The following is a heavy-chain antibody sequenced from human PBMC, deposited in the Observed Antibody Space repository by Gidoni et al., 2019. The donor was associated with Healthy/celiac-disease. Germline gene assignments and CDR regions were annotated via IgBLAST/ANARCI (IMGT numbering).Heavy chain of an antibody. CDR1: GFPFSSYA. CDR2: ISGKGGST. V-gene: IGHV3-23*01. J-gene: IGHJ4*02. CDR3: AKGSGYYDILWTFFDY. Sequence: EVQLLESGGGLVQPGGSLSLSCAASGFPFSSYAMSWVRQAPGKGLEWVSAISGKGGSTYYADTVKGRFTISRDNSKNTLYLQMNSLRAEDTAVYYCAKGSGYYDILWTFFDYWGQGTLVTVSS. D-gene: IGHD3-9*01.